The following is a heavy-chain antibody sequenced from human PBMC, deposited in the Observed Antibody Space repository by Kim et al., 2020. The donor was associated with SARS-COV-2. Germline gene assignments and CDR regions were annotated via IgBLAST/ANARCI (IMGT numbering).Heavy chain of an antibody. Sequence: ASVKVSCKASGYTFTSYAMNWVRQAPGQGLEWMGWINTNTGNPTYAQGFTGRFVFSLDTSVSTAYLQISSLKAEDTAVYYCARDPSERGDYDGFDYWGQGTLVTVSS. D-gene: IGHD4-17*01. CDR1: GYTFTSYA. CDR2: INTNTGNP. CDR3: ARDPSERGDYDGFDY. J-gene: IGHJ4*02. V-gene: IGHV7-4-1*02.